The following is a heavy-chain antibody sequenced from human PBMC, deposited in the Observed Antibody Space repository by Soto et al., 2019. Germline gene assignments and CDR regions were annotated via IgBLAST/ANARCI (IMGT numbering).Heavy chain of an antibody. J-gene: IGHJ3*02. CDR2: IRSKGDGGAT. CDR3: TSTRPGTNVFDI. D-gene: IGHD1-1*01. CDR1: GITLSNAW. Sequence: EVQLLESGGDLVHPGESLRLSCAGSGITLSNAWMNWVRQAAGKGLEWVGRIRSKGDGGATEYAAPVKGRFTFSRDDSENTLFLQMSALKPEDTGVYFCTSTRPGTNVFDIWGPGTMVIVSS. V-gene: IGHV3-15*01.